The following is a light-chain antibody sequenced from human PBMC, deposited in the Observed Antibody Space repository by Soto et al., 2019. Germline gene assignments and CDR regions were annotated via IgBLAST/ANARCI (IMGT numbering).Light chain of an antibody. J-gene: IGLJ3*02. CDR2: DVS. V-gene: IGLV2-11*01. CDR1: SSDVGRYDY. Sequence: QSALTQPRSVSGSPGQSVTISCTGTSSDVGRYDYVSWYQSHPDKAPRLVIYDVSKRPSGVPDRFSGSKSGNTASLTFSGLQADHEADYYCCSYAGGNTGVFGGGTKVTVL. CDR3: CSYAGGNTGV.